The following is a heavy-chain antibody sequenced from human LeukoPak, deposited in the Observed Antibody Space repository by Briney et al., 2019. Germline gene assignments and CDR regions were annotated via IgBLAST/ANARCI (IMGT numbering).Heavy chain of an antibody. V-gene: IGHV1-69*04. Sequence: SVKVSCKASGGTSSSYTISWVRQAPGQGLEWMGRIIPILGIANYAQKFQGRVTITADKSTSTAYMELSSLRSEDTAVYYCARDCSSTSCYPGFDPWGQGTLVTVSS. CDR1: GGTSSSYT. CDR3: ARDCSSTSCYPGFDP. CDR2: IIPILGIA. D-gene: IGHD2-2*01. J-gene: IGHJ5*02.